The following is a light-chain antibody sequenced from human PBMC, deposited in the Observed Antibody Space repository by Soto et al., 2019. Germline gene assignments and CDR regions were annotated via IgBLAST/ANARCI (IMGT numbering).Light chain of an antibody. Sequence: DIVMTQSPLSLPVTPGEPASISCRSSQSLLQSDGKNYLDWYLQKPGQSPQLLLYLASNRASGVPDRFSGSGSGTDFTLKISRVEAEDVGVYYCMQGQQLPLTFGGGTKVEMK. CDR3: MQGQQLPLT. J-gene: IGKJ4*01. V-gene: IGKV2-28*01. CDR2: LAS. CDR1: QSLLQSDGKNY.